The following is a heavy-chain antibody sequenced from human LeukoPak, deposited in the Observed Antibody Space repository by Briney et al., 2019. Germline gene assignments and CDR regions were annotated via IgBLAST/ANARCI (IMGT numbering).Heavy chain of an antibody. CDR3: AKLTSGWVVAAFDF. D-gene: IGHD5-12*01. J-gene: IGHJ4*02. Sequence: GGSLRLSCAASEFSVGSNYMTWVRQAPGKGLEWVSAIIGSGGSTYYADSVKGRFTVSRDNSKNTLYLQMNSLRAEDTAVYYCAKLTSGWVVAAFDFWGQGTLVSVSS. CDR1: EFSVGSNY. V-gene: IGHV3-23*01. CDR2: IIGSGGST.